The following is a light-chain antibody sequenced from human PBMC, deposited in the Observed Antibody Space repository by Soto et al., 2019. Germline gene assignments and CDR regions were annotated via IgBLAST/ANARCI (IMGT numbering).Light chain of an antibody. Sequence: EIVLTQSPGTLSLSPGERATLSCRASPSVSGSSLAWYQQKPGQAPRLLMFGASTRTTDSPERFSGSGSGTDFTFIISRLEPEDFAVYYCQLYGYSPVTFGQGTKVEIK. V-gene: IGKV3-20*01. J-gene: IGKJ1*01. CDR1: PSVSGSS. CDR3: QLYGYSPVT. CDR2: GAS.